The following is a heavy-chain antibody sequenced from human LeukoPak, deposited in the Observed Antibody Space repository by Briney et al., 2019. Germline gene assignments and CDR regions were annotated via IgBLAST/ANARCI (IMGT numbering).Heavy chain of an antibody. V-gene: IGHV1-18*01. CDR1: GYTFTSYG. Sequence: ASVKVSFKASGYTFTSYGISWVRQPPGQGLEWMGWISAYNGNTNYAQKLHGRVTITTDTSTSTAYMKLRSLRSDDTDMYYCTRDKDPRYYYYYYVDVWGKGTTVTVSS. J-gene: IGHJ6*03. CDR2: ISAYNGNT. CDR3: TRDKDPRYYYYYYVDV.